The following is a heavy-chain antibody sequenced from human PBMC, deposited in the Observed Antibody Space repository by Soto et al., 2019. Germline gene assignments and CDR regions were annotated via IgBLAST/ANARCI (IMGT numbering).Heavy chain of an antibody. D-gene: IGHD2-2*01. Sequence: GALRLSCAAPGFTFSSYAMSWVRQAPGKGLEWVSAISGSGGSTYYADSVKGRFTISRDNSKNTLYLQMNSLRAEDTAVYYCAKEFTQYCSSTSCYLSDYFDYWGQGTLVTVSS. CDR3: AKEFTQYCSSTSCYLSDYFDY. CDR1: GFTFSSYA. V-gene: IGHV3-23*01. CDR2: ISGSGGST. J-gene: IGHJ4*02.